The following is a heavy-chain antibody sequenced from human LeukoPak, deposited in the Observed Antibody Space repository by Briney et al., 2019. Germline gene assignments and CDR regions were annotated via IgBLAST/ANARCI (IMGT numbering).Heavy chain of an antibody. CDR2: ISGSGGST. J-gene: IGHJ3*02. Sequence: PGGSLRLSCAASGFTFSSYAMRWVRQAPGRGLEWVSAISGSGGSTYYADSVKGRFTISRDNSKNTLYLQMNSLRAEDTAVYYCAGAQLGLDDAFDIWGKGTMVTVSS. CDR1: GFTFSSYA. CDR3: AGAQLGLDDAFDI. D-gene: IGHD7-27*01. V-gene: IGHV3-23*01.